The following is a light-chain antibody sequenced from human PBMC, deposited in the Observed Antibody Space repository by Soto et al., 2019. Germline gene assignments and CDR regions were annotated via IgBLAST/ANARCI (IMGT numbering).Light chain of an antibody. CDR2: DAY. V-gene: IGKV1-5*01. CDR1: QSIRSW. CDR3: QQLNSYPIT. J-gene: IGKJ5*01. Sequence: DIQMTQSPSILSASVGDRVTITCRASQSIRSWLAWYQQKPGKAPKLLIYDAYSLESGVPSRFSGRRSGTEFTLTIAGLQPEDFVTYYCQQLNSYPITFGQGTRLEIK.